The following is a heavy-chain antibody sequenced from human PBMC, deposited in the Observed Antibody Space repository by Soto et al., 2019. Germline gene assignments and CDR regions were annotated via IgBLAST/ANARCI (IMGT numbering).Heavy chain of an antibody. D-gene: IGHD2-21*02. CDR1: GFTFSPYG. V-gene: IGHV3-33*01. CDR3: ARASCGDSSPLEY. CDR2: IWYDGSTK. Sequence: QVQLVESGGGVVQPGRSLRLSCAASGFTFSPYGMHWVRQAPGKGLEWVAVIWYDGSTKFYADSVKGRFTISRDNSKNTLYLQMNSLRVDDTAMYYCARASCGDSSPLEYWGQGALVTVSS. J-gene: IGHJ4*02.